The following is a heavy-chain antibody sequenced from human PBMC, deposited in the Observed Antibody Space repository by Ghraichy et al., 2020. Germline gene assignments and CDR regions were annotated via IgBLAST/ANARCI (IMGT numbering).Heavy chain of an antibody. V-gene: IGHV3-21*01. CDR1: GFTFSSYS. CDR2: ISYRTSYI. Sequence: GGSLRLSCAASGFTFSSYSMNWVRQAPGKGLEWVSSISYRTSYIDYADSLKGRFTISRDNAKNSLYLQMNSLRAEDTAVYYCARSRGYSYGPGYGMDVWGQGTTVTVSS. CDR3: ARSRGYSYGPGYGMDV. D-gene: IGHD5-18*01. J-gene: IGHJ6*02.